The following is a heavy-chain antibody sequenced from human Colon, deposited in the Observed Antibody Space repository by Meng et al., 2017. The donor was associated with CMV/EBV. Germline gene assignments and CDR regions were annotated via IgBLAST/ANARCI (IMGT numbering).Heavy chain of an antibody. Sequence: GSLRLSCAVSGASTGTNYWSWVRQPPGKGREWVGYIFYRGTIQYNPSLKSRVTISVDTSKNQVSLKLTAVTAGDTAVYYCARMPGASVGFDYWGQGALVTVSS. CDR2: IFYRGTI. CDR3: ARMPGASVGFDY. D-gene: IGHD5/OR15-5a*01. J-gene: IGHJ4*02. V-gene: IGHV4-59*01. CDR1: GASTGTNY.